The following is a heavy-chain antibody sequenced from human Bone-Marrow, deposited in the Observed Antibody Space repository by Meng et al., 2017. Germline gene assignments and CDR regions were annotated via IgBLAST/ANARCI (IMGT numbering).Heavy chain of an antibody. J-gene: IGHJ4*02. CDR1: GFTFSSYA. V-gene: IGHV3-23*01. Sequence: GGSLRLSCAASGFTFSSYAMNWVRQTPGKGLERLSGISGFGTIYDADSVKGRFTISRDNSKNTVYLQMNSLRAEDTAAYYCAKELSGSPARGGKDYWGQGTLVTVSS. CDR3: AKELSGSPARGGKDY. CDR2: ISGFGTI. D-gene: IGHD3-16*01.